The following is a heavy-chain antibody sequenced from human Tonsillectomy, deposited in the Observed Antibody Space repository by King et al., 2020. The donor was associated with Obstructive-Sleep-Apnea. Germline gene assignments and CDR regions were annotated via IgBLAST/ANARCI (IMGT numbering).Heavy chain of an antibody. CDR3: AKDHGYSGAQYYFDY. Sequence: VQLVESGGGVVQPGGSLRLSCAASGFIFSNFAMHWVRQAPGKGLEWVAVISHDGNSKFYTDSVKGRLTISRDRSKNTLYLQMNSLRAEDTALYYCAKDHGYSGAQYYFDYWGQGTLVTVSS. J-gene: IGHJ4*02. CDR2: ISHDGNSK. CDR1: GFIFSNFA. D-gene: IGHD6-25*01. V-gene: IGHV3-30*18.